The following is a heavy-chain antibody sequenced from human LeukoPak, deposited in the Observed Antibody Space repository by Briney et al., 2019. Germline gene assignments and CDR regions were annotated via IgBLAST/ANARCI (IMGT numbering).Heavy chain of an antibody. CDR3: ATGEYYFDF. CDR1: GSTFPNYN. V-gene: IGHV3-23*01. CDR2: ISDSGHDT. J-gene: IGHJ4*02. Sequence: PGGSRRFSCPASGSTFPNYNMTGFRQPPGKGLKWVSTISDSGHDTSYADSVKGRFTISRDNSKNTLYLQMSSLRAEDTALYYCATGEYYFDFWGQGTLVTVSS. D-gene: IGHD3-16*01.